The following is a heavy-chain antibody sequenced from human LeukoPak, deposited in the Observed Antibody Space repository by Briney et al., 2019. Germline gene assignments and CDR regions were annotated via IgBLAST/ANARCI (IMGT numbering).Heavy chain of an antibody. CDR3: GRVIAGAIDY. J-gene: IGHJ4*02. Sequence: GGFLRLSCAASGFTFSGHSMTWVRQAPGKGLEWVANINLDGSGRFYVDFVKGRFTISRDNADNSMYLQMNSLRAEDTAVYYCGRVIAGAIDYWGQGTLVTVSS. D-gene: IGHD6-13*01. V-gene: IGHV3-7*01. CDR1: GFTFSGHS. CDR2: INLDGSGR.